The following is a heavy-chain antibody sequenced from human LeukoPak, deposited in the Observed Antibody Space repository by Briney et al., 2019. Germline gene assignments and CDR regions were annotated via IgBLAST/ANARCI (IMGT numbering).Heavy chain of an antibody. V-gene: IGHV1-69*01. CDR2: IIPIFGSA. CDR3: ARDYVRNTSFYFDY. Sequence: ASVKVSFKASGGTFISYAISWVRQAPGQGLEWMGGIIPIFGSANYAQRFQGRVTITADESTNTVYMELSSLRSEDTAVYYCARDYVRNTSFYFDYWGQGTLVTVSS. CDR1: GGTFISYA. J-gene: IGHJ4*02. D-gene: IGHD3-16*02.